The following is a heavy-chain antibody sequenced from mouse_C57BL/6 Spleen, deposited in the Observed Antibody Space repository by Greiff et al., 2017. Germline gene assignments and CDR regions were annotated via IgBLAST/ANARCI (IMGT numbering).Heavy chain of an antibody. J-gene: IGHJ4*01. D-gene: IGHD2-2*01. Sequence: QVQLQQPGAELVQPGASVKMSCKASGYTFTSYWITWVKQRPGHGLEWIGDLYPGSGSNNYNEKFKSKATLTVATSSSTSYMQLSSLTSEDSAGYYGARGGYDPYYARDYWGQGTSVTVSA. CDR1: GYTFTSYW. CDR2: LYPGSGSN. V-gene: IGHV1-55*01. CDR3: ARGGYDPYYARDY.